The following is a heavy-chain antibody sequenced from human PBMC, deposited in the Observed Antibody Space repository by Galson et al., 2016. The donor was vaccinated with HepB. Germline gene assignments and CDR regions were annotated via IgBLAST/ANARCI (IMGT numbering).Heavy chain of an antibody. CDR3: ARDRYAVSTGYYTGGYSYGMDV. CDR1: GFTFSNYA. CDR2: TSYDGSNK. D-gene: IGHD3-9*01. Sequence: SLRLSCAASGFTFSNYAMYWVRQSPHKGLECVAVTSYDGSNKYYADSVTGRFTISRDNSKNTLYLEMNSLRAEDTALYYCARDRYAVSTGYYTGGYSYGMDVWGQGTTVTVSS. V-gene: IGHV3-30*04. J-gene: IGHJ6*02.